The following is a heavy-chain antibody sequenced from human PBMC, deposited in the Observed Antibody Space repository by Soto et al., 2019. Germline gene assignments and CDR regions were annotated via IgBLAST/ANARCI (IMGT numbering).Heavy chain of an antibody. J-gene: IGHJ4*02. Sequence: PGGSLRLSCAASGFTFSSYSMNWVRQAPGKGLEWVSSISSSSSYIYYADSVKGRFTISRDNAKNSLYLQMNSLRAEDTAVYYCARGIIVLMVYAHLGPFDYWGQGTLVTVSS. CDR1: GFTFSSYS. CDR3: ARGIIVLMVYAHLGPFDY. CDR2: ISSSSSYI. D-gene: IGHD2-8*01. V-gene: IGHV3-21*01.